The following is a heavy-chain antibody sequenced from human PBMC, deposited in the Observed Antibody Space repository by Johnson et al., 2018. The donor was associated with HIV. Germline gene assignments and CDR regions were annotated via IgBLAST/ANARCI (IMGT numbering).Heavy chain of an antibody. CDR2: INGDGSNT. CDR1: GFTFSSHW. J-gene: IGHJ3*02. V-gene: IGHV3-74*02. CDR3: GITGNFDI. Sequence: EVQLMESGGGLVQPGGSLRLSCAASGFTFSSHWIHWVRQAPGKGLVWVSRINGDGSNTNYANSVRGRFTISRDNAKNTVYLQMNSLRVEDTAVYYCGITGNFDIWGLWTMVTVSS. D-gene: IGHD1-14*01.